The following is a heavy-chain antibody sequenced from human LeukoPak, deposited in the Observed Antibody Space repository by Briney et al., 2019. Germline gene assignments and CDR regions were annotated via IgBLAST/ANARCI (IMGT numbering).Heavy chain of an antibody. J-gene: IGHJ4*02. Sequence: GGSLRLSCAASGFTFGSYGMHWVRQAPGKGLEWVAFIRYDGSNKYYADSVKGRFTISRDNSKNTLYLQMNSLRAEDTAVYYCAKEVDKPYPNPFDYWGQGTLVTVSS. V-gene: IGHV3-30*02. D-gene: IGHD2-8*01. CDR2: IRYDGSNK. CDR3: AKEVDKPYPNPFDY. CDR1: GFTFGSYG.